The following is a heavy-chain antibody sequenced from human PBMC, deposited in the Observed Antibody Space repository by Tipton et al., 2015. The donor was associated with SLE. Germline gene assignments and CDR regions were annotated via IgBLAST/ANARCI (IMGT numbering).Heavy chain of an antibody. D-gene: IGHD2-8*01. CDR1: GGSISSYY. CDR3: ARASGMVLGY. Sequence: LRLSCTVSGGSISSYYWSWIRQPPGKGLEWIGYIYYSGSTYYNPSLKSRVTISVDTSKNQFSLKLSSVTAADTAVYYCARASGMVLGYWGQGTLVTVSS. V-gene: IGHV4-59*12. J-gene: IGHJ4*02. CDR2: IYYSGST.